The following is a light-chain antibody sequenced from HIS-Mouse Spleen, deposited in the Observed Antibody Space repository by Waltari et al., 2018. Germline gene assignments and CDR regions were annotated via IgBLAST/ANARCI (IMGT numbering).Light chain of an antibody. CDR1: SPNIGSHY. V-gene: IGLV1-47*01. CDR3: AAWDDSLSGPV. Sequence: QSVLTQPPSASGTPGQRVTTTCSASSPNIGSHYGSWYQQLPGTSPKLLIYRNNQRPSVVPDRFSGSKSGTSASLAISGLRSEDEADYYCAAWDDSLSGPVFGGGTKLTVL. J-gene: IGLJ3*02. CDR2: RNN.